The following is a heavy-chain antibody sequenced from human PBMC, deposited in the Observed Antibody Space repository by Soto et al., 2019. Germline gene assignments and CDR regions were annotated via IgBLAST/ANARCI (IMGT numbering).Heavy chain of an antibody. V-gene: IGHV5-51*01. D-gene: IGHD5-18*01. Sequence: GESLKISCKGSGYSFTSYWIGWVRQMPGKGLEWMGIIYPGDSDTRYSPSFQGQITISADKSISTAYLQWSSLKASDTAMYYCAIKKSGYSYGYFAFDIWGQGTMGTVSS. J-gene: IGHJ3*02. CDR1: GYSFTSYW. CDR3: AIKKSGYSYGYFAFDI. CDR2: IYPGDSDT.